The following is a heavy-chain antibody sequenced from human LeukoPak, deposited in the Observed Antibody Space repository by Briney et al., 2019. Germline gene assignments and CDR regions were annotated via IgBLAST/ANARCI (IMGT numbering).Heavy chain of an antibody. CDR2: ISRDGGTT. J-gene: IGHJ4*02. D-gene: IGHD3-10*01. CDR3: TKDFSGSYEN. Sequence: GGSLRLSCATSGYTFDDYAFHWVRHVQGKGLEWVSLISRDGGTTSYGDSVKGRFTISRDNSKNSLYMQMNSLKTEDSALYYCTKDFSGSYENWGQGTLVTVSS. V-gene: IGHV3-43*02. CDR1: GYTFDDYA.